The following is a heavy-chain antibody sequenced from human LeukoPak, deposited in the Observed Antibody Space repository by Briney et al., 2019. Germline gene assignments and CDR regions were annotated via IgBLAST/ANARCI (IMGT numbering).Heavy chain of an antibody. CDR1: GYTFTGYY. J-gene: IGHJ5*02. V-gene: IGHV1-2*02. CDR3: ARRLWFGEFSFDP. CDR2: INPNSGGT. Sequence: ASVKVSCKASGYTFTGYYMHWVRQAPGQGLEWMGWINPNSGGTNYAQKFQGRVTMTRDTSISTAYMELSRLRSDDTAVYYCARRLWFGEFSFDPWGQGTLVTGSS. D-gene: IGHD3-10*01.